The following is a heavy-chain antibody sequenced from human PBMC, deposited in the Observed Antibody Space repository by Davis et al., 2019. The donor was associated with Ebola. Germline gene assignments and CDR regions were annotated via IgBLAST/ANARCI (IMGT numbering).Heavy chain of an antibody. J-gene: IGHJ6*02. CDR1: NYSISSGDY. V-gene: IGHV4-38-2*01. Sequence: PSETLSLTCAVANYSISSGDYWGWIRQPPGKALEWIGNVHYSGSPTYNPSLKSRVTISVDASKTQFSLKLRSVTAADTAVYFCAQNGTNWSLPHDYGLDVWGPGTTVTVSS. D-gene: IGHD2-2*01. CDR2: VHYSGSP. CDR3: AQNGTNWSLPHDYGLDV.